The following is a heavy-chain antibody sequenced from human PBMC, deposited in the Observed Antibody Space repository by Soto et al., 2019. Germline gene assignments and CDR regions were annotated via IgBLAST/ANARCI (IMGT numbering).Heavy chain of an antibody. D-gene: IGHD1-26*01. V-gene: IGHV3-23*01. J-gene: IGHJ5*02. Sequence: PGGSLRLSCAASGFTFSSYAMSWVRQAPGNGLEWVSAISGSGGSTYYADSVKGRFTISRDNSKNTLYLQMNSLRAEDTAVYYCANWSPRENWFDPWGQGTLVTVSS. CDR1: GFTFSSYA. CDR3: ANWSPRENWFDP. CDR2: ISGSGGST.